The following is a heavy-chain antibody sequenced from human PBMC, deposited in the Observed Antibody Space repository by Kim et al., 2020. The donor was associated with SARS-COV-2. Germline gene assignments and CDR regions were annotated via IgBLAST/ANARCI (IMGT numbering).Heavy chain of an antibody. CDR3: AMASSGWLFDY. CDR2: K. J-gene: IGHJ4*02. Sequence: KYYADSVKGRFTISRDNSKNTLYLQMNSLRAEDTAVYYCAMASSGWLFDYWGQGTLVTVSS. D-gene: IGHD6-19*01. V-gene: IGHV3-30*02.